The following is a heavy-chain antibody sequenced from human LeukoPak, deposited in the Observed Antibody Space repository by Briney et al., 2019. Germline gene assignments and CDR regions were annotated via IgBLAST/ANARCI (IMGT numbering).Heavy chain of an antibody. CDR3: ARDQPDVDTAMDGDY. D-gene: IGHD5-18*01. V-gene: IGHV1-69*04. CDR2: IIPILGIA. CDR1: GGTFSSYA. Sequence: GASVKVSCKASGGTFSSYAISWVRQAPGQGLEWMGRIIPILGIANYAQKFQGRVTITADKSTSTAYMELSSLRSEDTAVYYCARDQPDVDTAMDGDYWGQGTLVTVSS. J-gene: IGHJ4*02.